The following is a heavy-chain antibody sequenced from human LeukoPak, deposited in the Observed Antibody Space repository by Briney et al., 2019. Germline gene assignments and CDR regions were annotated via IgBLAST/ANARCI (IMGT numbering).Heavy chain of an antibody. CDR1: GGSISSGGYY. Sequence: PSETLSLTCTVSGGSISSGGYYWSWLRQPPGKGLEWIGYIYHSGSTYYNPSLKSRVTISVDRSKNQFSLKLSSVTAADTAVYYCASPITGTTSPGSDVWGKGTTVTVSS. CDR2: IYHSGST. CDR3: ASPITGTTSPGSDV. J-gene: IGHJ6*04. V-gene: IGHV4-30-2*01. D-gene: IGHD1-7*01.